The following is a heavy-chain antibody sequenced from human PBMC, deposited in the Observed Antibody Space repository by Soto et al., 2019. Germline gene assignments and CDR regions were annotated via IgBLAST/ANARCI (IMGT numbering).Heavy chain of an antibody. Sequence: QVQLVQSGAELKKPGASVRVSCKASGYTFTNNDVTWVRQATGLGLEWMGWMNPGSGDTGYAQKVQGRVTMTRDISIATAYMELSSLRSEDTAIYYCARMASFGSLNSFDPWGQGTLVTVSS. V-gene: IGHV1-8*01. D-gene: IGHD5-18*01. CDR2: MNPGSGDT. J-gene: IGHJ5*01. CDR1: GYTFTNND. CDR3: ARMASFGSLNSFDP.